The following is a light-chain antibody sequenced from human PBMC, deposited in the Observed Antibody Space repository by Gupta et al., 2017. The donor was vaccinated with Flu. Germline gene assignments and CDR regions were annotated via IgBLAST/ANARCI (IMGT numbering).Light chain of an antibody. CDR3: KQATHWPRT. Sequence: DVGMTQSPLSLPVTLGQPASISCRSSQSLVYSDGNTYLNWFHQRPGQSPRRLIYKVSNRDSGVPDRFSGSGSGTDFTLKISRVEAEDFGVYYCKQATHWPRTFGRGTKVEIK. CDR1: QSLVYSDGNTY. V-gene: IGKV2-30*01. CDR2: KVS. J-gene: IGKJ1*01.